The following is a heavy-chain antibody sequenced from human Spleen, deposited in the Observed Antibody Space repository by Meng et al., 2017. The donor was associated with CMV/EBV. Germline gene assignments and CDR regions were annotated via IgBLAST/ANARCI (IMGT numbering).Heavy chain of an antibody. CDR2: IYYSGST. CDR1: GFTFEEYA. D-gene: IGHD2-8*01. Sequence: EALKISCAASGFTFEEYAMQLVRQAPGEGLEWIGYIYYSGSTNSNPSLKSRVTLSVDTSKHQLSLSLSSVTAADTAVYYCARGALRNGHYVWFDPWGQGTLVTVSS. V-gene: IGHV4-59*13. CDR3: ARGALRNGHYVWFDP. J-gene: IGHJ5*02.